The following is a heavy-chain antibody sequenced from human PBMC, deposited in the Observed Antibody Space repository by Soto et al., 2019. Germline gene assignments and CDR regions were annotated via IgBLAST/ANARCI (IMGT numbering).Heavy chain of an antibody. Sequence: GGSLRLSCAASGFTFSSYAMSWVRQAPGKGLEWVSAISGSGGSTYYADSVKGRFTISRDNSKNTLYLQMNSLRAEDTAVYYSARLDIVVPPTWFDPWGQGTLVTVSS. CDR1: GFTFSSYA. D-gene: IGHD2-2*03. CDR3: ARLDIVVPPTWFDP. V-gene: IGHV3-23*01. J-gene: IGHJ5*02. CDR2: ISGSGGST.